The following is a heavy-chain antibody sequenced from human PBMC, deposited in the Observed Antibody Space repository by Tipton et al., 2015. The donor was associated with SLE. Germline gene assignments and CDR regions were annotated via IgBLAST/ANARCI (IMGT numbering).Heavy chain of an antibody. CDR3: ARWNFVTMTGGFDI. CDR1: GDSISSSRYY. D-gene: IGHD1-7*01. V-gene: IGHV4-39*07. Sequence: GLVKPSETLSLSCIVSGDSISSSRYYWGWIRQPPGKGLEWIASIFYTGHTYYKPSLKSRVTMSVDTSQNQFSLTLRSATAADTAIYYCARWNFVTMTGGFDIWGQGTMVTVSS. CDR2: IFYTGHT. J-gene: IGHJ3*02.